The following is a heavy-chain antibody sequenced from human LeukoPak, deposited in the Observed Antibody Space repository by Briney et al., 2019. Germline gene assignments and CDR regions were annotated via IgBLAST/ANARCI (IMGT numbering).Heavy chain of an antibody. J-gene: IGHJ4*02. CDR2: ISSGSRYI. CDR3: ARDYGSGWHDFDY. CDR1: GFTFSNYG. Sequence: PGGSLRLSCAASGFTFSNYGLNWVRQASGKGLEWVSSISSGSRYIYYADSVKGRFTISRDNTRNSLYLQMNSLRGEDTAVYYCARDYGSGWHDFDYWGQGTLVTVSS. D-gene: IGHD6-19*01. V-gene: IGHV3-21*01.